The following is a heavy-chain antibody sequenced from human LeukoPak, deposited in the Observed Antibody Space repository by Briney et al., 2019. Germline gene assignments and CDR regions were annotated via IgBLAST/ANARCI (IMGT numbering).Heavy chain of an antibody. CDR1: GFTFSSYW. J-gene: IGHJ3*02. V-gene: IGHV3-74*01. D-gene: IGHD4-23*01. CDR3: VSHVYAGSPFDI. Sequence: GGSLKLSCAASGFTFSSYWMHCVRQVPGKGLVWVSRINTDGSTTNYADSVKGRFTISRDNAENTLYLQMNSLRAEDTAVYHCVSHVYAGSPFDIWGQGTMVTVSS. CDR2: INTDGSTT.